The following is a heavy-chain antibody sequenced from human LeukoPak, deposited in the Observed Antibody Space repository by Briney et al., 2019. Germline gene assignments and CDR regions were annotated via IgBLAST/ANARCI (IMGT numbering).Heavy chain of an antibody. D-gene: IGHD3-9*01. CDR3: ARDAPDTAYYYYMDV. V-gene: IGHV1-2*06. CDR2: INPNSGGT. J-gene: IGHJ6*03. CDR1: GYTFTGYY. Sequence: ASVKVSCKASGYTFTGYYMHWVRQAPGQGLEWMGRINPNSGGTNYAQKFQGRVTMTRDTSISTAYMELSRLRSDDTAVYYCARDAPDTAYYYYMDVWGKGTTVTVSS.